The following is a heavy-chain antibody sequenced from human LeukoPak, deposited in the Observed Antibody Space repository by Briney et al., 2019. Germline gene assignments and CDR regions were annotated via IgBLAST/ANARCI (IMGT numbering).Heavy chain of an antibody. V-gene: IGHV1-2*02. Sequence: ASVKVSCKASGYTFIGYYMHWVRQAPGQGLEWMGWINPNSGGTNYAQKFQGRVTMTSDTSISTAFMELSRLRSDDTAVYYCAREWGNGGTTMTQGYWGQGTLVTVSS. J-gene: IGHJ4*02. CDR3: AREWGNGGTTMTQGY. CDR2: INPNSGGT. D-gene: IGHD3-22*01. CDR1: GYTFIGYY.